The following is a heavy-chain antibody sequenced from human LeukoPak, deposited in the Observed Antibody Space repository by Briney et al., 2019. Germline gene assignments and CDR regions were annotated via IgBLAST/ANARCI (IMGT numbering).Heavy chain of an antibody. V-gene: IGHV4-59*01. D-gene: IGHD2-15*01. J-gene: IGHJ3*01. CDR1: GGSISSYY. CDR2: IYYSGGT. Sequence: SETLSLTCTVSGGSISSYYWSWLRQPPGKGLEWLGYIYYSGGTNYNPSLKSRVTISVDTSKIHFSLKLSSVTAADTAAYYCARHRGGFDLWGQGTMVTVSS. CDR3: ARHRGGFDL.